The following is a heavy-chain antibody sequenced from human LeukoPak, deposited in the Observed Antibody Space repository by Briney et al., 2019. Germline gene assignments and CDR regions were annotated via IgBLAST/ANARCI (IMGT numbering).Heavy chain of an antibody. J-gene: IGHJ6*02. CDR1: CASFSGYY. Sequence: SPTLSPTHAVYCASFSGYYWSWTRHPPGKGLEWIGEINHSGSTNYNPSLKSRVTISVDTSKNQLSLKLSSVTAADTAVYYCARGARRVRDARSGMDVWGQGTTVTVSS. V-gene: IGHV4-34*01. CDR2: INHSGST. CDR3: ARGARRVRDARSGMDV. D-gene: IGHD2-2*01.